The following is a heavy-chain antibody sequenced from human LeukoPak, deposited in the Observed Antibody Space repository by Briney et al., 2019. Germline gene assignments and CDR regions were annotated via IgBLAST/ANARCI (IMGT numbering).Heavy chain of an antibody. CDR2: ISSSGSTI. V-gene: IGHV3-11*04. CDR1: GFTFSDYY. J-gene: IGHJ4*02. D-gene: IGHD6-19*01. CDR3: ARRRIAVAGTNFDY. Sequence: PGGSLRLSCAASGFTFSDYYMSWIRQAPGKGLEWVSYISSSGSTIYYADSVKGRFTISRDNAKNSLYLQMNSLRAEGTAVYYCARRRIAVAGTNFDYWGQGTLVTVSS.